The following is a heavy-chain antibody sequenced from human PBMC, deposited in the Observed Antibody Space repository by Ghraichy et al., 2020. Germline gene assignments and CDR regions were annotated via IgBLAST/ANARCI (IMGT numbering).Heavy chain of an antibody. CDR2: IYYSGST. CDR3: ARHLPLTGDLDDAFDI. CDR1: GGSISSSSYY. D-gene: IGHD7-27*01. Sequence: ESLNISCTVSGGSISSSSYYWGWIRQPPGKGLEWIGSIYYSGSTYYNPSLKSRVTISVDTSKNQFSLKLSSVTAADTAVYYCARHLPLTGDLDDAFDIWGQGTMVTVSS. V-gene: IGHV4-39*01. J-gene: IGHJ3*02.